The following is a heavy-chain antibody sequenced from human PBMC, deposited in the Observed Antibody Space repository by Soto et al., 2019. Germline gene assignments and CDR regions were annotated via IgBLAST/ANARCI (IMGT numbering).Heavy chain of an antibody. Sequence: QVQLVQSGAGVKRPGSSVKVSCKASGDTFSFYSINWVRQAPGLGLEWMGRVNPILSLSNYAQRFQGRVTMTADKSTSTAYMVISSLRTEDTAIYYCATSYGSGYRAFDYWGQGAQVIVSS. J-gene: IGHJ4*02. CDR1: GDTFSFYS. CDR2: VNPILSLS. CDR3: ATSYGSGYRAFDY. D-gene: IGHD3-10*01. V-gene: IGHV1-69*02.